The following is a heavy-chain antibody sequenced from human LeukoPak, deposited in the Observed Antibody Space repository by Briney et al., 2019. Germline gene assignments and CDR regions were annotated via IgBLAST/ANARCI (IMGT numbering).Heavy chain of an antibody. J-gene: IGHJ4*02. D-gene: IGHD6-19*01. CDR2: IKSKTDGGTT. CDR3: TTENGYSSGWYEFSPDY. CDR1: GFTFSNAW. Sequence: TGGSLRLSCAASGFTFSNAWMSWVRQAPGKGLEWVGRIKSKTDGGTTDYAAPVKGRFTISRDDSKNTLYLQMNSLKTEDTAVYYCTTENGYSSGWYEFSPDYWGQGTLVTVSS. V-gene: IGHV3-15*01.